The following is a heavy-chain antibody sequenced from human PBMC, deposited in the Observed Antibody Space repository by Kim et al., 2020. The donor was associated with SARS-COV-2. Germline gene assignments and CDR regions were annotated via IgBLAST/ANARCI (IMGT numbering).Heavy chain of an antibody. Sequence: ASVKVSCKASGYTFTSYYMHWVRQAPGQGLEWMGIINPSGGSTSYAQKFQGRVTITRDTSTSTVYMELSSLRSEDTAVYYCARDVGAAAPGTNYYYYYGMDVWGQGTTVTVSS. V-gene: IGHV1-46*01. D-gene: IGHD6-13*01. CDR3: ARDVGAAAPGTNYYYYYGMDV. J-gene: IGHJ6*02. CDR1: GYTFTSYY. CDR2: INPSGGST.